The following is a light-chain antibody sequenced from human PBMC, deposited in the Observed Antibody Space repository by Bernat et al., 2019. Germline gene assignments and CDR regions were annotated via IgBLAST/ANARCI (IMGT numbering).Light chain of an antibody. CDR3: AAWDDSRSSFV. J-gene: IGLJ1*01. V-gene: IGLV1-47*02. CDR1: PSNIRSNH. Sequence: QSVLTQPPPASGTPGQRLTISCSGGPSNIRSNHVYWYQHLPGTAPKLLIYDWQQRPSGVPERFSDFKSGNSATLASGGLRSEDEGYYYCAAWDDSRSSFVFGTGTKVTVL. CDR2: DWQ.